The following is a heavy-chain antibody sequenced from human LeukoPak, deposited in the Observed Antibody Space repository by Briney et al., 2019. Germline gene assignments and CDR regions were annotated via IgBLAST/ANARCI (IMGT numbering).Heavy chain of an antibody. V-gene: IGHV3-23*01. D-gene: IGHD6-19*01. CDR1: RFTVSSFA. J-gene: IGHJ4*02. Sequence: DPGGSLRLACAAARFTVSSFAMSSVSQAPGKGLELVAGISGNGGATYSADSVPVRFTISRDNSKNTLYVQVSSLTAEDTDIYFCAKGAGIRSRSGCRYDYCGQGNLVTVSS. CDR3: AKGAGIRSRSGCRYDY. CDR2: ISGNGGAT.